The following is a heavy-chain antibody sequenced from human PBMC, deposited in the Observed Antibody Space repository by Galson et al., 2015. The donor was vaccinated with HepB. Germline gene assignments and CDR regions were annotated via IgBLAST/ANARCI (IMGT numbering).Heavy chain of an antibody. V-gene: IGHV3-23*01. Sequence: SLRLSCAASGFTFSDYAMTWVRQAPGKGPEWVSSISRTGGNTFNADSVQGRFTISRDTPKNTLHLQMNSQRVDDTAVYYCAKGPRGDYINSPPNWSDTWGQGTLVTVSS. CDR3: AKGPRGDYINSPPNWSDT. J-gene: IGHJ5*02. D-gene: IGHD4-11*01. CDR1: GFTFSDYA. CDR2: ISRTGGNT.